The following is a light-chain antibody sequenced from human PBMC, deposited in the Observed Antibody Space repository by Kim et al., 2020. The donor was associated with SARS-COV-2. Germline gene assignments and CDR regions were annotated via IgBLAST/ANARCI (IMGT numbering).Light chain of an antibody. CDR2: EVS. J-gene: IGLJ1*01. CDR3: SSYAGKV. CDR1: SSDVGGYNY. V-gene: IGLV2-8*01. Sequence: GSPGQSVTISCTGTSSDVGGYNYVSWYQQHPGKAPQLMLYEVSKRPSGVPDRFSGSKSGNTASLTVSGLQAEDEADYYCSSYAGKVFGTGTKVTVL.